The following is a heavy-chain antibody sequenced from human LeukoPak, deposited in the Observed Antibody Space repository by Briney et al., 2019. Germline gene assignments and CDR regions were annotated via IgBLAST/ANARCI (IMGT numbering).Heavy chain of an antibody. CDR2: ISGSGGST. Sequence: GGSLRLSCAASGFTFSNFAMNWVRQAPGKGLEWVSTISGSGGSTYYADSVKGRFTISRDNSKNTLYLQMNSLRAEDTAVYYCAKMVHTEQWLVPFDYWGQGTLVTVFS. CDR1: GFTFSNFA. J-gene: IGHJ4*02. V-gene: IGHV3-23*01. D-gene: IGHD6-19*01. CDR3: AKMVHTEQWLVPFDY.